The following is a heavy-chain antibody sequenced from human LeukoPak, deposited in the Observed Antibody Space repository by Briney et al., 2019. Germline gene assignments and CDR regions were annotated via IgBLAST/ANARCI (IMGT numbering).Heavy chain of an antibody. V-gene: IGHV3-66*01. CDR2: IYAGGST. CDR3: ATDIRSSPLGF. D-gene: IGHD3-9*01. Sequence: QAGGSLRLSCAVSGFRVTNDYMNWVRQAPGKGLEWVSIIYAGGSTYYADSVKGRFTISRDSSNNTLFLQMSNLRADDSGLYYYATDIRSSPLGFWGHGTLVTVSS. J-gene: IGHJ4*01. CDR1: GFRVTNDY.